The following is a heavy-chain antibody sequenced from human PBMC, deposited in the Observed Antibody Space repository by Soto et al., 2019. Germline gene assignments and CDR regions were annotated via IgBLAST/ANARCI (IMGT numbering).Heavy chain of an antibody. J-gene: IGHJ6*02. V-gene: IGHV1-2*02. CDR3: AREMVGATNYYYSGMDV. CDR2: INPNSGGT. D-gene: IGHD1-26*01. CDR1: GYTFTGYY. Sequence: ASVKVSCKASGYTFTGYYMHWVRQAPGQGLEWMGWINPNSGGTNYAQKFQGRVTMTRDTSISTAYMELSRLRSDDTAVYYCAREMVGATNYYYSGMDVWGQGXTVTVSS.